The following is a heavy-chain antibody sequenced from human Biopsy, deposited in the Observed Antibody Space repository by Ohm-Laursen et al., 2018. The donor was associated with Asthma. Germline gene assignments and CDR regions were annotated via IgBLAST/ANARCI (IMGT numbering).Heavy chain of an antibody. J-gene: IGHJ6*02. CDR3: ARLITIFEVVQRDHCMDA. Sequence: SETLSLTCPVSGGSMTPTSHYWDWIRQAPGKGLEWIGYISYGGKTSYNPSLKNRVTISIDTSKNKFSLRLTSVTAADTAVYFCARLITIFEVVQRDHCMDAWGQGTTVIVSS. D-gene: IGHD3-3*01. CDR1: GGSMTPTSHY. CDR2: ISYGGKT. V-gene: IGHV4-39*01.